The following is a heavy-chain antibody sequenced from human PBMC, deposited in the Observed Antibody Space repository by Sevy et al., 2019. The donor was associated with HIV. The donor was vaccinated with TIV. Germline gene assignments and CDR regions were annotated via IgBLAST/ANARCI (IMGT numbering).Heavy chain of an antibody. CDR3: ASDITSNWLFFDY. CDR2: MYYSGGT. Sequence: SETLSLTCAVSGYSISSRYYWGWVRQPPGKGLEWIASMYYSGGTYYNPSLRSRVTISLDTSENQFSLKLTSVTAADTTVYYCASDITSNWLFFDYWGQGILVTVSS. D-gene: IGHD6-13*01. J-gene: IGHJ4*02. CDR1: GYSISSRYY. V-gene: IGHV4-38-2*01.